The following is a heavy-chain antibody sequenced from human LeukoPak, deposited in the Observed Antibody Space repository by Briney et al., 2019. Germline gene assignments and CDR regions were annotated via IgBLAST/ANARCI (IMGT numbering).Heavy chain of an antibody. CDR1: GYTFTDYF. CDR2: INPNSGDT. CDR3: ARDGGLDY. D-gene: IGHD3-16*01. J-gene: IGHJ4*02. V-gene: IGHV1-2*02. Sequence: ASVKVSCKASGYTFTDYFMHWVRQAPGQGLEWMGWINPNSGDTNYAQKFQGRVTMTRDTSITTAYMELSRLRSDDTALYYRARDGGLDYWGQGTLVTVSS.